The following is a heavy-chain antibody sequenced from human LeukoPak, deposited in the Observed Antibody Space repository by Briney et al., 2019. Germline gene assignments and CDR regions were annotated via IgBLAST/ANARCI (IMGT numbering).Heavy chain of an antibody. V-gene: IGHV3-30*04. CDR1: GFIFSSYV. CDR3: ARVSLQWLFSLYYFDY. D-gene: IGHD3-22*01. J-gene: IGHJ4*02. Sequence: GGSLRLSCAASGFIFSSYVMHWVRQAPGKGLEWVAVISYDRSNKYYADSVKGRFTISRDNSKNTLYLQMNSLRAEDTAVYYCARVSLQWLFSLYYFDYWGQGTLVTVSS. CDR2: ISYDRSNK.